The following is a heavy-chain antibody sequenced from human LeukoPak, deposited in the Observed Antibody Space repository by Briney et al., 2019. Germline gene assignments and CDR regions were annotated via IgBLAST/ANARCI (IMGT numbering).Heavy chain of an antibody. V-gene: IGHV4-59*01. J-gene: IGHJ3*02. CDR3: ARALTYYDSSDAFDI. CDR2: IYYSGST. CDR1: GGSISSYY. D-gene: IGHD3-3*01. Sequence: SGTLSLTCTVSGGSISSYYWSWIRQPPGKGLEWIGYIYYSGSTNYNPSLKSRVTISVDTSKNQFSLKLSSVTAADTAVYYCARALTYYDSSDAFDIWGQGTMVTVSS.